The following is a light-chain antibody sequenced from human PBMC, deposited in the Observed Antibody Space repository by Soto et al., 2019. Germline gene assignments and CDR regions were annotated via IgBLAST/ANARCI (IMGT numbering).Light chain of an antibody. CDR1: QTVGSN. J-gene: IGKJ1*01. V-gene: IGKV3-20*01. CDR3: QQYGSSPQT. CDR2: GAS. Sequence: IVMTQSPATLSVSPGERATISCRASQTVGSNLAWYQQKPGQAPRLLIYGASTRATGIPDRFSGSGSGTEFTLTISRLEPEDFAVYYCQQYGSSPQTFGQGTKVDIK.